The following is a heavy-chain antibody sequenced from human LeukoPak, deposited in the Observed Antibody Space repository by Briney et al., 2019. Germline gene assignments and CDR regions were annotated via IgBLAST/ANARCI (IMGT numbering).Heavy chain of an antibody. D-gene: IGHD1-14*01. Sequence: SETLSLTCAVHGGSFSGYYWSWIRQPPGKGLEWIGEINHSGSTNYNPSLKSRVTISVDTSKNQFSLKLSSVTAADTAVYYCARVARPARFDYWGQGALVTVSS. V-gene: IGHV4-34*01. CDR1: GGSFSGYY. CDR3: ARVARPARFDY. CDR2: INHSGST. J-gene: IGHJ4*02.